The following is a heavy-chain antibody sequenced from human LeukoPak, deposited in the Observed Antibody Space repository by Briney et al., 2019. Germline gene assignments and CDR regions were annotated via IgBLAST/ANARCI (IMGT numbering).Heavy chain of an antibody. CDR2: INPSGGST. J-gene: IGHJ4*02. Sequence: GASVKVSCKASGYTFTSYGINWVRQAPGQGLEWMGIINPSGGSTTYAQKFQGRVTMTRDTSTSTVYMVLSSLRSEDTAVYYCARAVADFDYWGQGTLVTVSS. CDR3: ARAVADFDY. CDR1: GYTFTSYG. V-gene: IGHV1-46*01. D-gene: IGHD6-19*01.